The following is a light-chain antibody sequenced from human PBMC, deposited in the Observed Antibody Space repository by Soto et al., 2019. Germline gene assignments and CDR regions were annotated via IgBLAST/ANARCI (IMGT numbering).Light chain of an antibody. Sequence: DILMTQYPSTLSGSIGDRVTITCRASQTISSWLAWYQQKPGKAPKLLIYKASTLKSGVPSRFSGSGSGTEFTLTISSLQPDDFATYYCQHYNSYSEAFGQGTKVDIK. CDR1: QTISSW. CDR2: KAS. J-gene: IGKJ1*01. V-gene: IGKV1-5*03. CDR3: QHYNSYSEA.